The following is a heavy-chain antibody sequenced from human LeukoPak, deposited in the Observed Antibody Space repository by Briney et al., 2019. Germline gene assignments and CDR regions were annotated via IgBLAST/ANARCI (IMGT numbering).Heavy chain of an antibody. J-gene: IGHJ6*02. Sequence: PGGSLRLSCEASGFTFRNYGVHWVRQAPGKGPEWVAVISYDGGSQYYADSVKGRFTISRDNSKNTLYLQMNSLRAEDTAVYYCASMDGGLVYYYGMDVWGQGTTVTVSS. CDR3: ASMDGGLVYYYGMDV. D-gene: IGHD3/OR15-3a*01. CDR1: GFTFRNYG. V-gene: IGHV3-30*03. CDR2: ISYDGGSQ.